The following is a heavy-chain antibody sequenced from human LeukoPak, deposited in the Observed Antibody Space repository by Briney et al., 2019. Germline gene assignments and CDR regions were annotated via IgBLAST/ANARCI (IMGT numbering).Heavy chain of an antibody. J-gene: IGHJ6*02. D-gene: IGHD2-15*01. Sequence: GGSLRLSCSASGFTFSDYWMMWVRQAPGKGLEWVGNIRQDDSEKNYVDSVKGRLTISRDNAKNSLYLQMNSLRAEDTAVYYCARDPTPRYCSGGSCYTHYGMDVWGQGTTVTVSS. CDR1: GFTFSDYW. CDR3: ARDPTPRYCSGGSCYTHYGMDV. V-gene: IGHV3-7*01. CDR2: IRQDDSEK.